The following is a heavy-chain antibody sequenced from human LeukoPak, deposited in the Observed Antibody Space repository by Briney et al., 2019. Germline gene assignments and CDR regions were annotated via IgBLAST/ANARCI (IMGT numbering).Heavy chain of an antibody. CDR2: ISWNSGSI. D-gene: IGHD3-3*01. CDR1: GFTFDDYA. J-gene: IGHJ4*02. V-gene: IGHV3-9*01. Sequence: GGSLRLSCAASGFTFDDYAMHWVRQAPGKGLEWVSGISWNSGSIGYADSVKGRFTISRDNAKNSLYLQMNSLRAEDTALYYCAKASGAIFGVVPFGYWGQGTLVTVSS. CDR3: AKASGAIFGVVPFGY.